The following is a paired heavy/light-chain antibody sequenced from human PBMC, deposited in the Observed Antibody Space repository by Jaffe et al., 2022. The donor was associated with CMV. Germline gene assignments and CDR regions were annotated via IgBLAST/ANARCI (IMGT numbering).Heavy chain of an antibody. CDR1: GGSISSSSYY. V-gene: IGHV4-39*01. Sequence: QLQLQESGPGLVKPSETLSLTCTVSGGSISSSSYYWGWIRQPPGKGLEWIGSIYYSGSTYYNPSLKSRVTISVDTSKNQFSLKLSSVTAADTAVYYCARHSYCGGDCPGYYHLGFDYWGQGTLVTVSS. CDR2: IYYSGST. D-gene: IGHD2-21*02. J-gene: IGHJ4*02. CDR3: ARHSYCGGDCPGYYHLGFDY.
Light chain of an antibody. J-gene: IGLJ3*02. Sequence: QSALTQPASVSGSPGQSITISCTGTSSDVGGYNYVSWYQQHPGKAPKLMIYDVSNRPSGVSNRFSGSKSGNTASLTISGLQAEDEADYYCSSYTSSSTLEGVFGGGTKLTVL. CDR2: DVS. CDR3: SSYTSSSTLEGV. V-gene: IGLV2-14*03. CDR1: SSDVGGYNY.